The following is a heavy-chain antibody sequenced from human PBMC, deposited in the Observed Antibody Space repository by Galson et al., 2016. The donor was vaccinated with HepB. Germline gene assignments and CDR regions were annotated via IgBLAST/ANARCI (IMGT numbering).Heavy chain of an antibody. Sequence: SVKVSCKASGYRFTTFYVHWVRQAPGQGLEWIGRIMPEDGYTIYAQKFQGRVTISRDTSTSAVYMDLRSLMSADTGVYYCARDGHKWDFDYWRQGSLVTVSS. V-gene: IGHV1-46*01. D-gene: IGHD1-26*01. CDR1: GYRFTTFY. CDR2: IMPEDGYT. J-gene: IGHJ4*02. CDR3: ARDGHKWDFDY.